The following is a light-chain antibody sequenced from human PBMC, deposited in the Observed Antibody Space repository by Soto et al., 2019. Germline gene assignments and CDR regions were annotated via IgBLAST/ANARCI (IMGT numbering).Light chain of an antibody. CDR1: SSDVGGYNF. J-gene: IGLJ1*01. V-gene: IGLV2-14*01. CDR2: DVT. CDR3: SSYTSSSTLL. Sequence: QFALTQPASVSGSPGQSITISCTGTSSDVGGYNFVSWYQQHPGKAPKIMIYDVTNRPSGVSNRFSGSKSGNTASLTISGLQAEDEADYYCSSYTSSSTLLFGTGTKVTVL.